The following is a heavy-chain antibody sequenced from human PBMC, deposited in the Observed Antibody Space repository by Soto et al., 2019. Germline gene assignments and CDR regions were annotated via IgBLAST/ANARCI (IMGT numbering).Heavy chain of an antibody. D-gene: IGHD3-9*01. CDR2: TYYRSKWYN. V-gene: IGHV6-1*01. J-gene: IGHJ4*02. CDR1: GDSVSSNSAA. Sequence: SQTLSLTCAISGDSVSSNSAAWNWIRQSPSRGLEWLGRTYYRSKWYNDYAVSVKSRITINPDTSKNQFSLQLNSVTPEDTAVYYCARDRSYYDILTGYHSYYFDYWGQGTLVTVSS. CDR3: ARDRSYYDILTGYHSYYFDY.